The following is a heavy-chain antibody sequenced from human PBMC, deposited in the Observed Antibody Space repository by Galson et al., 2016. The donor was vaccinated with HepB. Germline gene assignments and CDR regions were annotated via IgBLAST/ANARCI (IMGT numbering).Heavy chain of an antibody. CDR1: EFTFSSYA. CDR2: ISSAGGGT. Sequence: SLRLSCAASEFTFSSYAMHWVRPAPGKGLEYVSSISSAGGGTYYADSVKGRFTISRDNSKNTLFLQMRSLRAEETAVYYCVKREAGYYYGDWGQGTLVTVSS. V-gene: IGHV3-64D*06. D-gene: IGHD3-10*01. CDR3: VKREAGYYYGD. J-gene: IGHJ1*01.